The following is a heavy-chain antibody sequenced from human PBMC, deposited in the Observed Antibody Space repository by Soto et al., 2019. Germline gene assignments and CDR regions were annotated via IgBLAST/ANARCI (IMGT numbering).Heavy chain of an antibody. D-gene: IGHD1-26*01. V-gene: IGHV1-2*04. CDR3: ARDRVGAIWDYYYGMDV. CDR1: GYTFTGYY. J-gene: IGHJ6*02. Sequence: ASVKVSCKASGYTFTGYYMHWVRQAPGQGLEWMGWINPNSGGTNYAQKIQGWVTMPRDTSISTAYMELSRLRSDDTAVYYCARDRVGAIWDYYYGMDVWGQGTSVTVSS. CDR2: INPNSGGT.